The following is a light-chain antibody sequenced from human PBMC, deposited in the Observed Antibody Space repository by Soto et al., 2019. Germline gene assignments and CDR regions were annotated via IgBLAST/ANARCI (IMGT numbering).Light chain of an antibody. Sequence: EIVLTQSPGTLSLSPGERATLSCRASQSVSSNFLAWYQQKSGQAPRLLIYVASSRATGIPGRFSGSGSGTDFTLTISRLEPEDFAVYYCQQYASSPITFGQGKRLEIK. V-gene: IGKV3-20*01. CDR1: QSVSSNF. CDR2: VAS. CDR3: QQYASSPIT. J-gene: IGKJ5*01.